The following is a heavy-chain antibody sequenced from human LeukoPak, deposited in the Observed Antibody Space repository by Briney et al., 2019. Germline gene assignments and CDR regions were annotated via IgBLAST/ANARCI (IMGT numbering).Heavy chain of an antibody. V-gene: IGHV1-2*02. CDR2: ITPSGGT. Sequence: GASVNVSCKACGYTFTSYAMHWVRQAAGQGLEGMGWITPSGGTNYPQKCQGRVAITRDTSITTAYMDLSRVTSDDTAVYYCARDRYGDGFAHFDYWGQGALVTVSS. CDR3: ARDRYGDGFAHFDY. J-gene: IGHJ4*02. CDR1: GYTFTSYA. D-gene: IGHD5-24*01.